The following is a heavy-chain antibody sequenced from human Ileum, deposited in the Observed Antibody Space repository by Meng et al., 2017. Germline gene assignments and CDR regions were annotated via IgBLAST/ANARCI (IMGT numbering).Heavy chain of an antibody. Sequence: QVQLGQSGAEVKKPGASLTVSCKTFGYTLSDYFMYWVRQAPGQGLEWMGWIDPRTGDTRYTQKLQGRVTMTRDTSISTVYMEVTNLRDDDTAVYYCARDLAGLGGYWGQGTLVTVSS. CDR3: ARDLAGLGGY. CDR2: IDPRTGDT. J-gene: IGHJ4*02. V-gene: IGHV1-2*02. CDR1: GYTLSDYF. D-gene: IGHD6-19*01.